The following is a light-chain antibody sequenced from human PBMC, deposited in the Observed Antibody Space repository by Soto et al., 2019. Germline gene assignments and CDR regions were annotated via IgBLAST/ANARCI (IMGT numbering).Light chain of an antibody. CDR3: HQYNYWLGT. Sequence: LMTQSPAILSVSPGDRVTLSCRASQDVGINLAWYQQKPGHAPMLVVYGASTRATAFPAGFSGSGSGTEFTLTNSSPQSEDLAVSYCHQYNYWLGTFGQGTKLEIK. CDR2: GAS. V-gene: IGKV3-15*01. J-gene: IGKJ2*01. CDR1: QDVGIN.